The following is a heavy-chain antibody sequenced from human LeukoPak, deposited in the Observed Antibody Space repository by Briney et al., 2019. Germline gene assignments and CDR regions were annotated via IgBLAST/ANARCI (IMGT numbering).Heavy chain of an antibody. Sequence: SETLSLTCAVYGGSFSGYYWSWIRQPPGKGLEWIGEINHSGSTNYNPSLKSRVTISVDTSKNQFSLKLSPVTAADTAVYYCATYTAMVTRIDYWGQGTLVTVSS. CDR2: INHSGST. J-gene: IGHJ4*02. V-gene: IGHV4-34*01. D-gene: IGHD5-18*01. CDR3: ATYTAMVTRIDY. CDR1: GGSFSGYY.